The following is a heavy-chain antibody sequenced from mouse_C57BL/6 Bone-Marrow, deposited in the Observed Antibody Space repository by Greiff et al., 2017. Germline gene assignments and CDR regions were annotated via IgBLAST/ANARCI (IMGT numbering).Heavy chain of an antibody. CDR3: ARRGYGNPYAMDY. V-gene: IGHV14-3*01. CDR1: GFNIKNTY. J-gene: IGHJ4*01. CDR2: VDPANGNT. Sequence: VQLQQSVAELVRPGASVKLSCTASGFNIKNTYMHWVKQRPEQGLEWIGRVDPANGNTKYAPKFQGKATITADPSSNTAYLQLSSLTSEDTAIXYCARRGYGNPYAMDYWGQGTSVTVSS. D-gene: IGHD2-1*01.